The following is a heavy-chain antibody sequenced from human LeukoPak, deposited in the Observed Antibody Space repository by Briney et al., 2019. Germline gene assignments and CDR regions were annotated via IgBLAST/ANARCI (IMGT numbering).Heavy chain of an antibody. CDR2: ISSSSSYI. D-gene: IGHD5-12*01. V-gene: IGHV3-21*01. J-gene: IGHJ4*02. Sequence: PGGSLRLSCAASGFTFSSYSMSWVRQAPGKGLEWVSSISSSSSYIYYPDSVKGRFTISRDNAKNSLYLQMNSLRAEDTAVYYCARGHSGYDHWGQGTLVTVSS. CDR3: ARGHSGYDH. CDR1: GFTFSSYS.